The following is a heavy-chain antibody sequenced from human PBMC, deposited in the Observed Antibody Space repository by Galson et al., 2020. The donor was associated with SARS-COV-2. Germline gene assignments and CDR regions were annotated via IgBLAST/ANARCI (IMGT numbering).Heavy chain of an antibody. J-gene: IGHJ6*02. Sequence: PGGYLRLSCAASGFTFDDYDMHWVRQAPGKGLEWVSGISWNSGSIGYADSVKGRFTISRDNAKNSLYLQMNSLRAEDTALYYCAKDIHYYYESSRGSKYYYGMDVWGQGTTVTVSS. D-gene: IGHD3-22*01. CDR3: AKDIHYYYESSRGSKYYYGMDV. V-gene: IGHV3-9*01. CDR2: ISWNSGSI. CDR1: GFTFDDYD.